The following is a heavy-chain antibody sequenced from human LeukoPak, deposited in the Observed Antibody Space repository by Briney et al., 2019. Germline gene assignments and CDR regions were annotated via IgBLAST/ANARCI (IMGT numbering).Heavy chain of an antibody. CDR2: INLNSGDT. CDR1: GYTFIDYY. J-gene: IGHJ5*02. Sequence: VASVKVSCKASGYTFIDYYIHWVRQAPGQGLEWMGWINLNSGDTHFAQKFQGRVTMARDTSISTAYMELTNLRSDDTAVYYCALVQGEFRSWGQGTLVTVSS. D-gene: IGHD1-26*01. CDR3: ALVQGEFRS. V-gene: IGHV1-2*02.